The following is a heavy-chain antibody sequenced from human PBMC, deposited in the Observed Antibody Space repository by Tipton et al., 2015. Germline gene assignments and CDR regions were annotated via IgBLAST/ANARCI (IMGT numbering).Heavy chain of an antibody. CDR3: ARNLKYNSGFNWFDP. Sequence: TLSLTCTVSGGSVSSGSYYWSRIRQPPAKGLEWIADIFYSGGTNYNPSLKGRVTISVDMSKNQFSLKLRSVTAADTAVYYCARNLKYNSGFNWFDPWGQGTLVTVSS. CDR2: IFYSGGT. V-gene: IGHV4-61*01. J-gene: IGHJ5*02. D-gene: IGHD6-19*01. CDR1: GGSVSSGSYY.